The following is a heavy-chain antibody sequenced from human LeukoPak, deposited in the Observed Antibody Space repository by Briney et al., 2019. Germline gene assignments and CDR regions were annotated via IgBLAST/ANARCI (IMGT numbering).Heavy chain of an antibody. V-gene: IGHV4-59*01. CDR1: GGSISSYY. J-gene: IGHJ6*02. CDR2: IDPSGSA. CDR3: ARDHWLFSSKTWYYYGMDV. D-gene: IGHD3-9*01. Sequence: KTSETLSLTCTVSGGSISSYYWSWIRQPPGKGLEWIGYIDPSGSASYNPSLKSRVTIFVDTSKNLFSLILTSVSASDTAIYYCARDHWLFSSKTWYYYGMDVWGQGTTVTVSS.